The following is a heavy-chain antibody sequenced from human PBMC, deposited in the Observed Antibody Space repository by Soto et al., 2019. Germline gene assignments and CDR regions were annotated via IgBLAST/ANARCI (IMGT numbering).Heavy chain of an antibody. CDR3: ARDGSLAAAGTNWFDP. CDR1: GGTFSSYA. V-gene: IGHV1-69*12. J-gene: IGHJ5*02. CDR2: IIPIFGTA. D-gene: IGHD6-13*01. Sequence: QVQLVQSGAEVKKPGSSVKVSCKASGGTFSSYAISWVRQSPGQGLEWMGGIIPIFGTANYAQKFQGRVTMNAAESTSTAYLELSSLRSEDTAVYYCARDGSLAAAGTNWFDPWGQGTLVTVSS.